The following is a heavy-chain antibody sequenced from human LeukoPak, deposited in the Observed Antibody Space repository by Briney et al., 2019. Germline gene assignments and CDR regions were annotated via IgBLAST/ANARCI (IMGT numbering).Heavy chain of an antibody. CDR1: GFTFSSYA. D-gene: IGHD6-19*01. Sequence: GGSLRLSCTVSGFTFSSYAIHWVRQAPGKGLEWVAVISYDGNNKYYADSVRGRFTISRDNSKDALYLQMNSLRAEDTAVYYCARDFSPYTNGWYAGYWGQGTLVTVSS. V-gene: IGHV3-30-3*01. CDR3: ARDFSPYTNGWYAGY. J-gene: IGHJ4*02. CDR2: ISYDGNNK.